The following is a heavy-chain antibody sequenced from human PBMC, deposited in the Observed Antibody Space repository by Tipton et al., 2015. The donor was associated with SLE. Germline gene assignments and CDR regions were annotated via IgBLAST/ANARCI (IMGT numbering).Heavy chain of an antibody. CDR1: GYIFTTHW. D-gene: IGHD3-10*01. CDR2: IWPDDSDV. J-gene: IGHJ6*02. V-gene: IGHV5-51*03. CDR3: TRRGSAETKMDV. Sequence: QSGAEVRKSGESLRISCQASGYIFTTHWIVWVRQMPGKGLDLMGMIWPDDSDVRYGASFEGQVTISVDKSINTAYLRWDSLKASDTAMYYCTRRGSAETKMDVWGQGTKVTVSS.